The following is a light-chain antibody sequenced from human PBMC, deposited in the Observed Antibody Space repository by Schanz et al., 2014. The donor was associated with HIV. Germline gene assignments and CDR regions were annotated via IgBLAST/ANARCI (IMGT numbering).Light chain of an antibody. Sequence: QSVLTQPPSVSGAPGQRVTISCTGSSSNIGAGYEVHWYQHLPGTAPKLLIYRNNQRPSGVPDRFSGSKSGTSASLAISGLQSQDEADYYCATWVDSLNGWVFGGGTKVTVL. CDR2: RNN. J-gene: IGLJ3*02. CDR3: ATWVDSLNGWV. V-gene: IGLV1-44*01. CDR1: SSNIGAGYE.